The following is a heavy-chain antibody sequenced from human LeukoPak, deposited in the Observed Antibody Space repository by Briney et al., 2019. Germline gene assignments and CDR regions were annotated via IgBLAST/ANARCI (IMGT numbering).Heavy chain of an antibody. CDR3: AREGCSTTSCYHFDY. D-gene: IGHD2-2*01. Sequence: SGGSLRLSCAASGFTLSSYSMNWVRQAPGKGLEWVSVISTSGSGTYYADSVKGRFAISRDNSKNTLYLQMNSLRAEDTAVYYCAREGCSTTSCYHFDYWGQGTLVTVSS. CDR1: GFTLSSYS. V-gene: IGHV3-23*01. CDR2: ISTSGSGT. J-gene: IGHJ4*02.